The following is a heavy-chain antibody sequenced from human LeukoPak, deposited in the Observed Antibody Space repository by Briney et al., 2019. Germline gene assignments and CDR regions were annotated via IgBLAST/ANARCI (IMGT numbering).Heavy chain of an antibody. D-gene: IGHD1-26*01. CDR3: ARDGAGVGYWYFDL. CDR1: GYTFTGYY. Sequence: ASVKVSCKASGYTFTGYYMHWVRQAPGQGLEWMGWINPNSGGTNYAQKFQGRVTMTRDTSISTAYMELSKLRSDDTAVYYCARDGAGVGYWYFDLWGRGTLVTVSS. J-gene: IGHJ2*01. V-gene: IGHV1-2*02. CDR2: INPNSGGT.